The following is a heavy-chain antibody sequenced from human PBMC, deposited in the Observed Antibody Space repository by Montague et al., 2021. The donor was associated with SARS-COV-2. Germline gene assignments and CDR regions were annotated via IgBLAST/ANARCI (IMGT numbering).Heavy chain of an antibody. V-gene: IGHV3-7*03. CDR3: ARGLSLDY. CDR1: GFTFSSYW. Sequence: SLRLSCAASGFTFSSYWMTWVCQAPGKGLEWVANIKEDGSERYCVDSVKGRFTISRDNAKNSLYLQMSSLSVEDTAVYYCARGLSLDYWGQGTLVTVSS. CDR2: IKEDGSER. J-gene: IGHJ4*02. D-gene: IGHD4/OR15-4a*01.